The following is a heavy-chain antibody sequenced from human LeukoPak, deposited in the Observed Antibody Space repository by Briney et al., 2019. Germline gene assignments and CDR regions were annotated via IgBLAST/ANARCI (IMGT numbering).Heavy chain of an antibody. Sequence: ASVTVSCKVSGYTLTELSMHWVRQAPGKGLEWMGGFDPEDGETIYAQKFQGRVTMTEDTSTDTAYMELSSLRSEDTAVYYCATGGWRLGELSWVDYWGQGTLVTVSS. J-gene: IGHJ4*02. CDR2: FDPEDGET. CDR1: GYTLTELS. CDR3: ATGGWRLGELSWVDY. V-gene: IGHV1-24*01. D-gene: IGHD3-16*02.